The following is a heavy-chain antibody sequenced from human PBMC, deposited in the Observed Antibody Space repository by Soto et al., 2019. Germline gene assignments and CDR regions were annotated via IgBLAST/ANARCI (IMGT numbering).Heavy chain of an antibody. V-gene: IGHV3-15*07. CDR2: IKSKLDGETI. D-gene: IGHD6-19*01. CDR3: TPLALKYNSDWYEFSD. Sequence: EGQLVESGGGLVKPGGSLRLSCAASGFTFSNVWMNWVRQGPGKGLEWVGRIKSKLDGETIDYAAPVNGRFTISRDDSKNMLYLQMNSLKTEDTGVYYCTPLALKYNSDWYEFSDWGQGTLVTVSS. J-gene: IGHJ4*02. CDR1: GFTFSNVW.